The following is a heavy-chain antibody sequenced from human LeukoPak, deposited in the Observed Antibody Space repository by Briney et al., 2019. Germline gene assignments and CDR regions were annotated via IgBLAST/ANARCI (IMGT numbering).Heavy chain of an antibody. D-gene: IGHD2-15*01. J-gene: IGHJ4*02. CDR2: ITGSGGDA. CDR1: GFTFSNYA. CDR3: ARGLKGCSGSSCYYFFDF. V-gene: IGHV3-23*01. Sequence: GGSLRLSCAASGFTFSNYAMNWVRQAPGKGLEWVSSITGSGGDAYYADSVKGRFTISRDNSKNTLDLQMNSLRAEDTAVYYCARGLKGCSGSSCYYFFDFWGQGALITVSS.